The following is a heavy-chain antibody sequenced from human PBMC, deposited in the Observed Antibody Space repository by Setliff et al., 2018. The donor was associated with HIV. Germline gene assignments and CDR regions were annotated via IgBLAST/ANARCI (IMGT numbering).Heavy chain of an antibody. V-gene: IGHV4-34*01. CDR3: ARGLFYSSSYYAD. J-gene: IGHJ4*03. CDR1: GGSLSGYY. Sequence: PSETLSLTCAVSGGSLSGYYCTWLRQPPGKELEWIGEINPTVNTNYNPSLKSRVIISVDTSQNEFSLKLNSVTAADTAVYFCARGLFYSSSYYADWGQGSL. D-gene: IGHD3-10*01. CDR2: INPTVNT.